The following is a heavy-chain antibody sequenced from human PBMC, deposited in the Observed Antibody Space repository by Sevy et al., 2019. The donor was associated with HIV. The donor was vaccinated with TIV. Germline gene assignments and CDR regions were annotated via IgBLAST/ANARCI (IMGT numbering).Heavy chain of an antibody. Sequence: GGSLRLSCAVSGFTFSSYTMNWVRQAPGKGLEWVSSISSSSSYIYYADSVKGRFTISRDNAKNSLYLQMNSLRAEDTAVYYCARGDCANTVCYAFDIWGQGTMVTVSS. D-gene: IGHD2-8*01. CDR1: GFTFSSYT. CDR3: ARGDCANTVCYAFDI. V-gene: IGHV3-21*01. CDR2: ISSSSSYI. J-gene: IGHJ3*02.